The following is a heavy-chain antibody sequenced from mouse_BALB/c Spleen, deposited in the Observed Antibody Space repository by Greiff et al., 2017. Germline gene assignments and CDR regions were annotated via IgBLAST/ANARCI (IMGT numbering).Heavy chain of an antibody. J-gene: IGHJ3*01. CDR3: AREASLAY. V-gene: IGHV5-4*02. Sequence: EVQVVESGGGLVKPGGSLKLSCAASGFTFSDYYMYWVRQTPEKRLEWVATISDGGSYTYYPDSVKGRFTISRDNAKNNLYLQMSSLKSEDTAMYYCAREASLAYWGQGTLVTVSA. CDR1: GFTFSDYY. CDR2: ISDGGSYT.